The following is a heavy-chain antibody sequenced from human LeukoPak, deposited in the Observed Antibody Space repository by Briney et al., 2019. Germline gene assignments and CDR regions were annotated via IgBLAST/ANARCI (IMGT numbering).Heavy chain of an antibody. CDR3: ARSSSSFHFDY. CDR1: GGSISSYY. V-gene: IGHV4-59*01. Sequence: PSETLSLTCTVSGGSISSYYWSWIRQPPGKGLEWIGYIYYSGSTNYNPSLKSRVTISVDTSKNQFSLKLSSVTAADTAVYYRARSSSSFHFDYWGQGTLVTVSS. J-gene: IGHJ4*02. CDR2: IYYSGST. D-gene: IGHD6-6*01.